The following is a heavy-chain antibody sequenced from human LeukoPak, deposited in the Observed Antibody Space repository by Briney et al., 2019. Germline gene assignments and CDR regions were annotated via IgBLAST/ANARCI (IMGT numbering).Heavy chain of an antibody. J-gene: IGHJ6*02. CDR1: GFTFDDYA. V-gene: IGHV3-43*02. CDR3: AKDINPTSSNSSGWYRVVLYYYYYGMDV. CDR2: ISGDGGST. D-gene: IGHD6-19*01. Sequence: GGSLRLSCAASGFTFDDYAMHWVRQAPGKGLEWVSLISGDGGSTYYADSVKGRFTISRDNSKNSLYLQMNSLRTEDTALYYCAKDINPTSSNSSGWYRVVLYYYYYGMDVWGQGTTVTVSS.